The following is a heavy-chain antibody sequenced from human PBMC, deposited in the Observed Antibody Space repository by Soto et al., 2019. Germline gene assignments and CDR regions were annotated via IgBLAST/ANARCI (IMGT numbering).Heavy chain of an antibody. J-gene: IGHJ4*02. CDR3: ARLGGYSGYDEGYRYGYVLAY. V-gene: IGHV4-39*01. Sequence: SETLSLTCTVSGSSISSSSYYWGWIRQPPGKGLEWIGSIYYSGSTYYNPSLKSRVTISVDTSKNQFSLKLSSVAAADTAVYYCARLGGYSGYDEGYRYGYVLAYWGQGTLVTVSS. D-gene: IGHD5-12*01. CDR1: GSSISSSSYY. CDR2: IYYSGST.